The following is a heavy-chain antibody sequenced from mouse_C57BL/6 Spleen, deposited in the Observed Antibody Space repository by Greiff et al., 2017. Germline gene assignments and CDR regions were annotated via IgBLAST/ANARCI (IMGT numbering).Heavy chain of an antibody. CDR1: GFTFSSYG. CDR2: ISSGGSYT. Sequence: DVMLVESGGDLVKPGGSLKLSCAASGFTFSSYGMSWVRQTPDKRLEWVATISSGGSYTYYPDSVKGRFTISRDNAKNTLYLQMSSLKSEDTAMYYCARYDYDGDYAMDYWGQGTSVTVSS. D-gene: IGHD2-4*01. J-gene: IGHJ4*01. V-gene: IGHV5-6*02. CDR3: ARYDYDGDYAMDY.